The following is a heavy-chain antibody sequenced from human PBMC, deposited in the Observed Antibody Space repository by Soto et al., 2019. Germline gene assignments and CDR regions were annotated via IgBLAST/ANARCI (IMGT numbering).Heavy chain of an antibody. V-gene: IGHV3-74*01. J-gene: IGHJ5*02. CDR3: ASHGSGDYFWFDP. D-gene: IGHD4-17*01. Sequence: LRLSCAASGFTFSNFWMHWVRQAPGKGLVWVSRASPDGSSTSYADSVKGRFTISRDNAKNTLYMEMNSLRAEDTAVYYCASHGSGDYFWFDPWGQGTLVTVSS. CDR2: ASPDGSST. CDR1: GFTFSNFW.